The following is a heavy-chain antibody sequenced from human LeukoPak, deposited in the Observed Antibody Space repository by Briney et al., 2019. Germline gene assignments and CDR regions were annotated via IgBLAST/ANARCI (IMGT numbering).Heavy chain of an antibody. CDR2: IYHSGST. CDR3: ARTLGKDIVVVPAAILAFDI. D-gene: IGHD2-2*02. Sequence: PSGTLSLTCTVSGGSISSGGYYWSWIRQPPGKGLEWIGYIYHSGSTYYNPSLKSRVTISVDRSKNQFSLKLSSVTAADTAVYYCARTLGKDIVVVPAAILAFDIWGQGTMVTVSS. V-gene: IGHV4-30-2*01. CDR1: GGSISSGGYY. J-gene: IGHJ3*02.